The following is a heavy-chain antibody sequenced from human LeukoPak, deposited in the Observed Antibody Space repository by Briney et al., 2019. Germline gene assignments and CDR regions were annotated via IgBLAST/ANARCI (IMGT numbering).Heavy chain of an antibody. D-gene: IGHD6-19*01. CDR1: GFTFSSYS. Sequence: GGSLRLSCAASGFTFSSYSMNWVRQAPGKGLEWVSSINNSSSYIYYADSVKGRFTISRDNAKNSLYLQMNSLRAEDTAVYYCARDASSGWTRYWGQGTLVTVSS. CDR2: INNSSSYI. J-gene: IGHJ4*02. CDR3: ARDASSGWTRY. V-gene: IGHV3-21*01.